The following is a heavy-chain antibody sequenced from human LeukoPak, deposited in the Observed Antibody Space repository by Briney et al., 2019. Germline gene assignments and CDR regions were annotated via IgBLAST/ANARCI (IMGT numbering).Heavy chain of an antibody. CDR3: ARGVLYCSSTSCSIDY. V-gene: IGHV3-21*01. CDR2: ISSSSSYI. CDR1: GFTFSSYS. J-gene: IGHJ4*02. D-gene: IGHD2-2*01. Sequence: GGSLRLSCAASGFTFSSYSMNWVRQAPGKGLEWVSSISSSSSYIYYADSVKGRFTIPRDNAKNSLYLQMNSLRAEDTAVYYCARGVLYCSSTSCSIDYWGQGTLVTVSS.